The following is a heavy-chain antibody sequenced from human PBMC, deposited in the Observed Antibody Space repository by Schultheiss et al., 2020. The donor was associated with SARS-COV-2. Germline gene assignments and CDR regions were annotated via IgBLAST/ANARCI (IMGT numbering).Heavy chain of an antibody. D-gene: IGHD3-16*01. CDR2: ISSSGSTI. CDR3: ARALYGDAFDI. Sequence: GGSLRLSCAASGFTFSSYAMSWVRQAPGKGLEWVSYISSSGSTIYYADSVKGRFTISRDNAKNSLYLQMNSLRVEDTAMYYCARALYGDAFDIWGQGTMVTVSS. J-gene: IGHJ3*02. CDR1: GFTFSSYA. V-gene: IGHV3-48*04.